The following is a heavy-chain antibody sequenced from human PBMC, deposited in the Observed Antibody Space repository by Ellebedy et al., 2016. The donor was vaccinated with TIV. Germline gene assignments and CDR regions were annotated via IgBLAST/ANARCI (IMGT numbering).Heavy chain of an antibody. D-gene: IGHD6-13*01. CDR2: IIPIFGTA. V-gene: IGHV1-69*13. Sequence: SVKVSXXASGGTFSSYAISWVRQAPGQGLEWMGGIIPIFGTANYAQKFQGRVTITADESTSTAYMELRSLRSDDTAVYYCARGVYSSSWYVYYYYYGMDVWGQGTTVTVSS. CDR3: ARGVYSSSWYVYYYYYGMDV. CDR1: GGTFSSYA. J-gene: IGHJ6*02.